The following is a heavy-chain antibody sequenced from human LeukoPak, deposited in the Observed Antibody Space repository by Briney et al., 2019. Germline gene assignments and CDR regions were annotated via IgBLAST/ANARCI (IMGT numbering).Heavy chain of an antibody. CDR1: GFTFSSYA. V-gene: IGHV3-30-3*01. J-gene: IGHJ5*02. CDR3: AREIIVGAIGTNWFDP. Sequence: GGSLRLSCAASGFTFSSYAMHWVRQAPGKGLEWVAVISYDGSNKYYADSVKGRFTISRDNSKNTLYPQMNSLRAEDTAVYYCAREIIVGAIGTNWFDPWGQGTLVTVSS. CDR2: ISYDGSNK. D-gene: IGHD1-26*01.